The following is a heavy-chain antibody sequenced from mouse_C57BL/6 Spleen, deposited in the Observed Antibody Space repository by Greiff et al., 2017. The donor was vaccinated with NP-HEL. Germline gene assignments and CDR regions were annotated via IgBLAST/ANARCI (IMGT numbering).Heavy chain of an antibody. Sequence: VQLQQPGAELVKPGASVKLSCKASGYTFTSYWMHWVKQRPGRGLEWIGRIDPNSGGTKYNEKFKSKATLTVDKPSSTAYMQLSSLTSEDSAVFESANSDKRSSGSLDDWGKGTTLTVSS. CDR3: ANSDKRSSGSLDD. D-gene: IGHD1-3*01. J-gene: IGHJ2*01. CDR1: GYTFTSYW. CDR2: IDPNSGGT. V-gene: IGHV1-72*01.